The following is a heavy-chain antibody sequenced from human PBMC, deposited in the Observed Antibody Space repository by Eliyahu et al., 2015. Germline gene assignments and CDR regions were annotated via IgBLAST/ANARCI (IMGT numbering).Heavy chain of an antibody. CDR3: ASGSSDDAFDI. D-gene: IGHD3-22*01. V-gene: IGHV1-69*04. Sequence: QVQLVQSGAXXKXPGSSVKVSCKAXGGTXSSXAISWVRQAPGQGLEWMGRIIPILGIANYAQKFQGRVTITADKSTSTAYMELSSLRSEDTAVYYCASGSSDDAFDIWGQGTMVTVSS. CDR2: IIPILGIA. J-gene: IGHJ3*02. CDR1: GGTXSSXA.